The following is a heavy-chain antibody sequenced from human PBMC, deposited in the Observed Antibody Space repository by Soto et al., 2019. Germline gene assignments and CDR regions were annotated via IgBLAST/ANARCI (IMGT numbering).Heavy chain of an antibody. CDR3: ATFLRATAPTTLYYSYYGRDV. CDR2: FDPEDGET. V-gene: IGHV1-24*01. D-gene: IGHD5-12*01. CDR1: GYTLAELS. J-gene: IGHJ6*04. Sequence: ASVKVSCKVSGYTLAELSMHWVRQAPGKGLEWMGGFDPEDGETIYAQKFQGRVTMTEDTSTDTAYMELSSLRSEDTAVYYCATFLRATAPTTLYYSYYGRDVGAKGTRVTVSS.